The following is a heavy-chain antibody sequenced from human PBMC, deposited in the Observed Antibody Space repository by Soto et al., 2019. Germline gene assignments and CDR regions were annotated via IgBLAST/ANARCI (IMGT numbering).Heavy chain of an antibody. V-gene: IGHV3-21*01. J-gene: IGHJ6*02. CDR2: ISSSSSYI. CDR1: GFTFSSYS. Sequence: EVQLVESGGGLVKPGGSLRLSCAASGFTFSSYSMNWVRQAPGKGLEWVSSISSSSSYIYYADSVKGRFTISRDNAKNSLYLQMNSLRDEDTAVYYCARDLDTAMDPYYYYGMDVWGQGTTVTVSS. CDR3: ARDLDTAMDPYYYYGMDV. D-gene: IGHD5-18*01.